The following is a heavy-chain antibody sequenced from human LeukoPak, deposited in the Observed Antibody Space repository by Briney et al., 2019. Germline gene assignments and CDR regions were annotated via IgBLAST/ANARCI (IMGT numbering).Heavy chain of an antibody. CDR2: IIPIFGTA. J-gene: IGHJ4*02. D-gene: IGHD6-6*01. Sequence: SVKVSCKASGGTFSSYAISWVRQAPGQGLEWMGGIIPIFGTANYAQKFQGRVTITADESTSTAYTELSSLRSEDTAVYYCARARRGVAARRGYYFDYWGQGTLVTVSS. V-gene: IGHV1-69*13. CDR1: GGTFSSYA. CDR3: ARARRGVAARRGYYFDY.